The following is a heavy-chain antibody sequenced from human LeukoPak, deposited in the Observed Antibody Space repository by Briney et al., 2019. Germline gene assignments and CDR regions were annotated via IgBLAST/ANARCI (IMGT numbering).Heavy chain of an antibody. V-gene: IGHV1-18*01. Sequence: ASVKVSCKASGYTFTSYGISWVRQAPGQGLEWMGWICADNGNTNYAQKLQGRVTMTTDTSTSTAYMELRSLRSDDTAVYYCARDLGIAMIAVVITSTGLDYWGQGTLVTVSS. J-gene: IGHJ4*02. CDR2: ICADNGNT. CDR3: ARDLGIAMIAVVITSTGLDY. D-gene: IGHD3-22*01. CDR1: GYTFTSYG.